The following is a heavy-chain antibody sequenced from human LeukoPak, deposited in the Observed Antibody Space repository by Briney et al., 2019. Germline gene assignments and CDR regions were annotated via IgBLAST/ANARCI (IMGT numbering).Heavy chain of an antibody. V-gene: IGHV4-59*08. CDR1: GGSISSYY. D-gene: IGHD6-19*01. Sequence: SETLSLTCAVSGGSISSYYWSWIRQPPGKGLEWIGYIYYSGSTNYNPSLKSRVTISVDTSKNQFSLKLTSVTAADTAVYYCARHSTSGWNWFDPWGQGTLVTVSS. CDR3: ARHSTSGWNWFDP. CDR2: IYYSGST. J-gene: IGHJ5*02.